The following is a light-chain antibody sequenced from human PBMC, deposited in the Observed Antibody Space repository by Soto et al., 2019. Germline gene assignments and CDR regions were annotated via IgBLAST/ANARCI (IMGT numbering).Light chain of an antibody. CDR3: GTWDSSLSTVV. Sequence: QSALTQPASVSGSPGQSITISCTGTSTDVGGRNYVSWYQQHPGKAPKVIIYDNNKRPSGIPDRFSGSKSGTSATLGITGLQTGDEADYYCGTWDSSLSTVVIGGGTKVTVL. J-gene: IGLJ2*01. V-gene: IGLV1-51*01. CDR2: DNN. CDR1: STDVGGRNY.